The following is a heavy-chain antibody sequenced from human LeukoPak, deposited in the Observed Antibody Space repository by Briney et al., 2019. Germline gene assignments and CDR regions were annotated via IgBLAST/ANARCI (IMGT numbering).Heavy chain of an antibody. D-gene: IGHD1-26*01. CDR1: GGSISGYY. CDR3: ARELTYADY. J-gene: IGHJ4*02. V-gene: IGHV4-59*08. Sequence: SETLSLTCTVSGGSISGYYWSWIRQPPGKGLEWIGYIYYSGTTNYNPSLKSRVTISVDTSKNQFSLKLSSVTAADTAVYYCARELTYADYWGQGTLVTVSS. CDR2: IYYSGTT.